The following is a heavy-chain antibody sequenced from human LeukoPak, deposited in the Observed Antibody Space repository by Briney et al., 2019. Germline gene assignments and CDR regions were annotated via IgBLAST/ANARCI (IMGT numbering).Heavy chain of an antibody. Sequence: PGGSLRLSCAASGFTFDDYAMHWVRQAPGKGLEWVSGTSWNSGSIGYADSVKGRFTISRDNGKNSLYLQMNSLRAEDTAVYYCARDRLHYGEYEKTFDYWGQRTLVTVSS. J-gene: IGHJ4*02. V-gene: IGHV3-9*01. CDR2: TSWNSGSI. CDR3: ARDRLHYGEYEKTFDY. D-gene: IGHD4-17*01. CDR1: GFTFDDYA.